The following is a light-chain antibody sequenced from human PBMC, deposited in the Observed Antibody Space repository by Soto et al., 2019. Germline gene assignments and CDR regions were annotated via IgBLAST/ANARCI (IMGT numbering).Light chain of an antibody. V-gene: IGKV3-15*01. CDR2: GAS. Sequence: ETVMTQSPATLSVSPGERATLSCRASQTIANNLAWYQQRPRQAPRLLIYGASTRATGIPARFSGSGSGTEFTLTISSLQSEDFAIYYCQQYNNWPPYTFGQGTKLEIK. CDR1: QTIANN. J-gene: IGKJ2*01. CDR3: QQYNNWPPYT.